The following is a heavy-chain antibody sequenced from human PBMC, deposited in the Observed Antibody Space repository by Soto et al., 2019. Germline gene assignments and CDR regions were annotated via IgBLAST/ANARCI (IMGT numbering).Heavy chain of an antibody. D-gene: IGHD1-26*01. Sequence: SHTLSLTCAISGDSVSGNSAAWNWIRQSPSRGLEWLGRTYYRSRWYNDYAVSVKSRITVTPDASKNQFSLHLNSVTHEDTAVYYCASVFTYHVRNESSLASWGQG. CDR1: GDSVSGNSAA. J-gene: IGHJ4*02. V-gene: IGHV6-1*01. CDR2: TYYRSRWYN. CDR3: ASVFTYHVRNESSLAS.